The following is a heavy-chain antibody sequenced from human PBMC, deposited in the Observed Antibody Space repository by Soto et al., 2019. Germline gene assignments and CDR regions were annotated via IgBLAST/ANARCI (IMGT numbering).Heavy chain of an antibody. CDR3: AKDVR. CDR2: INDDGSER. Sequence: GGSLRLSCAASGFTFSTHWMSWVRQAPGKGLEWVANINDDGSERNYADSVRGRFSVSRDNAKNSLFLQMNGLRVEDTALYYCAKDVRWGQGTQVTVS. J-gene: IGHJ4*02. V-gene: IGHV3-7*05. CDR1: GFTFSTHW.